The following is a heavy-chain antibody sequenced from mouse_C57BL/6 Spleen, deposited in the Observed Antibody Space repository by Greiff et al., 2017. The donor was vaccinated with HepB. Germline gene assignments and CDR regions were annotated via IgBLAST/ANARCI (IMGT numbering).Heavy chain of an antibody. CDR3: ARRSVDSSGYGGFAY. J-gene: IGHJ3*01. CDR1: GYTFTSYW. V-gene: IGHV1-59*01. Sequence: VQLQQPGAELVRPGTSVKLSCKASGYTFTSYWMHWVKQRPGQGLEWIGVIDPSDSYTNYNQKFKGKATLTVDTSSSTAYMQLSSLTSEDSAVYYCARRSVDSSGYGGFAYWGQGTLVTVSA. D-gene: IGHD3-2*02. CDR2: IDPSDSYT.